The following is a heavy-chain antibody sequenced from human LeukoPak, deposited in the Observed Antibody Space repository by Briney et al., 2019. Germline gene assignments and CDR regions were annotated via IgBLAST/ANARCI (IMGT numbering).Heavy chain of an antibody. D-gene: IGHD5-18*01. V-gene: IGHV3-15*01. CDR2: IKSKTDGGTT. CDR3: TSRIQLWLRGSLDP. Sequence: PGGSLRLSCAASGFTFSNAWMSWVRQAPGKGLEWVGRIKSKTDGGTTDYAAPVKGRFTISRDDSKNTLYLQMNSLKTEDTAVYYCTSRIQLWLRGSLDPWGQGTLVTVSS. J-gene: IGHJ5*02. CDR1: GFTFSNAW.